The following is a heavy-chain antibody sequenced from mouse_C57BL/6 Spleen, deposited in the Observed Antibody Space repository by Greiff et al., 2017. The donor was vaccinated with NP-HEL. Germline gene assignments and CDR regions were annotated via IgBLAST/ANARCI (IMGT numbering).Heavy chain of an antibody. D-gene: IGHD3-2*02. J-gene: IGHJ4*01. V-gene: IGHV1-80*01. CDR2: IYPGDGDT. CDR3: ARVHTAQATSAMDY. CDR1: GYAFSSYW. Sequence: VQLQQSGAELVKPGASVKISCKASGYAFSSYWMNWVKQRPGKGLEWIGQIYPGDGDTNYNGKFKGKATLTADKSSSTAYMQLSSLTSEDSAVYYCARVHTAQATSAMDYWGQGTSVTVSS.